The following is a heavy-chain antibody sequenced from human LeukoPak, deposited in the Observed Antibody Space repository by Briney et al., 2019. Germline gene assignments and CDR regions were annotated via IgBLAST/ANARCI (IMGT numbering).Heavy chain of an antibody. Sequence: GGSLRLSCAASGFDFEDYAIHWVRQVPGKGLEWVSGISWNSGAKAYADSVRGRFTISRDNAKNSLYLQMNSLRGEDTALYYCAKARLMAAPFYHYGMDVWGPGTTVTVSS. CDR2: ISWNSGAK. V-gene: IGHV3-9*01. D-gene: IGHD5-24*01. CDR1: GFDFEDYA. CDR3: AKARLMAAPFYHYGMDV. J-gene: IGHJ6*02.